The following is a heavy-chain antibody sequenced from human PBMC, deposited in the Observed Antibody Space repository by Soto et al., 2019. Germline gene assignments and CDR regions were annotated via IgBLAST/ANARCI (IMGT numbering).Heavy chain of an antibody. CDR3: AKSTARPYYFDY. V-gene: IGHV3-23*01. J-gene: IGHJ4*02. D-gene: IGHD6-6*01. CDR1: GFTFSSYA. CDR2: ISGSGGST. Sequence: EVRLLESGGGLVQPGGSLRLSCAASGFTFSSYAMSWVRQAPGKGLEWVSAISGSGGSTYYADSVKGRFTISRDNSKNTLYLQMNSLRAEDTAVYYCAKSTARPYYFDYWGQGTLVTVSS.